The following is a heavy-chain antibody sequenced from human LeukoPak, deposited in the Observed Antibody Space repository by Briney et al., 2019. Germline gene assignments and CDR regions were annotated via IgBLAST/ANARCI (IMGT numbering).Heavy chain of an antibody. CDR2: IYHSGST. V-gene: IGHV4-4*02. Sequence: SETLSLTCAVSGGSISSSNWWSWVRQPPGKGLEWIGEIYHSGSTNYNPSLKSRVTISVDKSKNQFSLKLSSVTAADTAVYYCATSPPTGTTFDSWFDPWGQGTLVTVSS. CDR1: GGSISSSNW. J-gene: IGHJ5*02. D-gene: IGHD1-1*01. CDR3: ATSPPTGTTFDSWFDP.